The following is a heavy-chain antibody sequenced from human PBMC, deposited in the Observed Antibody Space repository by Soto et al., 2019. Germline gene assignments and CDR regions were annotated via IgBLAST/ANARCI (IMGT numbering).Heavy chain of an antibody. CDR2: IYSSGST. Sequence: PSETLSLTCTVSGGSISSGGYTWNWIRQDPGKGLEWIGYIYSSGSTYYNPSLKSRLTISIDTSQNLFSLKLSSVTAADTAVYFCAREEAVRLERRFDSWGQGTLVTVSS. CDR3: AREEAVRLERRFDS. J-gene: IGHJ5*01. D-gene: IGHD6-6*01. CDR1: GGSISSGGYT. V-gene: IGHV4-31*03.